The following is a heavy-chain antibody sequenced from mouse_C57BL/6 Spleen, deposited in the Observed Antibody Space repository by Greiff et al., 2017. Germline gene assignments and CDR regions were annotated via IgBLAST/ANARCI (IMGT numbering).Heavy chain of an antibody. Sequence: VQLQQPGAELVMPGASVKLSCKASGYTFTSYWMHWVKQRPGQGLEWIGEIDPSDSYTNYNQKFKGKSTLTVDKSSSTAYMQLSSLTSEDSAVXYCARSYFYGSSYDFDYWGQGTTLTVSS. V-gene: IGHV1-69*01. J-gene: IGHJ2*01. CDR2: IDPSDSYT. CDR1: GYTFTSYW. D-gene: IGHD1-1*01. CDR3: ARSYFYGSSYDFDY.